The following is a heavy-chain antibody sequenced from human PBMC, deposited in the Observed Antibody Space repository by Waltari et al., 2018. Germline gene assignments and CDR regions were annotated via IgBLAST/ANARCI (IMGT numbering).Heavy chain of an antibody. CDR3: ATSSGYYYVLY. V-gene: IGHV1-3*01. J-gene: IGHJ4*02. CDR2: INAGNGNT. Sequence: QVQLVQSGAEVKKPGASVKVSCKASGYTFTSYDMHWVRQAPGQRLEWMGWINAGNGNTKYSQKFQGRVTITRDTSASTAYMELSSLRSEDTAVYYCATSSGYYYVLYWGQGTLVTVSS. D-gene: IGHD3-22*01. CDR1: GYTFTSYD.